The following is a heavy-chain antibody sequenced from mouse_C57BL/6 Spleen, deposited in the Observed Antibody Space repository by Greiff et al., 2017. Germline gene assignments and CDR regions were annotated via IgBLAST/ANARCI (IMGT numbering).Heavy chain of an antibody. CDR3: ARVYDGLYYYAMDY. D-gene: IGHD2-3*01. CDR1: GFTFSDYG. V-gene: IGHV5-17*01. J-gene: IGHJ4*01. CDR2: ISSGSSTI. Sequence: EVQRVESGGGLVKPGGSLKLSCAASGFTFSDYGMHWVRQAPEKGLEWVAYISSGSSTIYYADTVKGRFTISRDNAKNTLFLQMTSLRSEDTAMYYCARVYDGLYYYAMDYWGQGTSVTVSS.